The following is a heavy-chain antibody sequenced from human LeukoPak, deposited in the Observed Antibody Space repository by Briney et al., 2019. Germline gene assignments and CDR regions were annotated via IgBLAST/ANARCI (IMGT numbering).Heavy chain of an antibody. D-gene: IGHD2-21*01. Sequence: GSLRLSCAASGFTFSSYGMHWVRQAPGKGLEWVAFIRYDGGNKYYADSVKGRFTISRDNSKNTLYLQMNSLRAEDTAVYHCAKDWEAYWGVDCYSAFDPGGQGALVTVS. CDR2: IRYDGGNK. CDR3: AKDWEAYWGVDCYSAFDP. V-gene: IGHV3-30*02. J-gene: IGHJ5*02. CDR1: GFTFSSYG.